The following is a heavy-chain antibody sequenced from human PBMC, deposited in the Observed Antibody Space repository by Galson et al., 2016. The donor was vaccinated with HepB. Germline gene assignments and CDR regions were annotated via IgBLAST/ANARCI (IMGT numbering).Heavy chain of an antibody. CDR1: GYIFRTYP. CDR3: AREAERWNYLDY. D-gene: IGHD5-24*01. CDR2: ISSDGSSE. V-gene: IGHV3-30*04. J-gene: IGHJ4*02. Sequence: SLRLSRPAPGYIFRTYPMHRVRQAPAKGLEWVAVISSDGSSEWSADSVKGRFTISRDNSQNTLSLQMSSLRPEDTAAYYGAREAERWNYLDYWGQGALVTVSS.